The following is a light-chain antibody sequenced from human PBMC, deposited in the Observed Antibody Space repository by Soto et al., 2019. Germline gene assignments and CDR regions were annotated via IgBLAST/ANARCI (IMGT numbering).Light chain of an antibody. J-gene: IGKJ5*01. CDR1: QTVSSY. CDR3: QHRMNWPLT. Sequence: IVWSQCPATLSLSPGERATPSCRASQTVSSYLLWYQQTPGQAPRLLIYDASNRASGTPARFSGSGSETDFTLTISILEPEDIAVYYCQHRMNWPLTFGQGTRLEI. V-gene: IGKV3-11*01. CDR2: DAS.